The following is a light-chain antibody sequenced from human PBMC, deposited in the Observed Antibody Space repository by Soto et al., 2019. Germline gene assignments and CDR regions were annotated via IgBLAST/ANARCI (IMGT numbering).Light chain of an antibody. Sequence: EIVLTQSPATLSLSPGERATLSCRASQSVSSYLAWYQQKPGQAPRLLISDASNRATGIPARFSGSGSGTDFTRTVSSLEPEDFAVYYWQQRRDWPLTFGGGTKVEI. CDR3: QQRRDWPLT. CDR1: QSVSSY. V-gene: IGKV3-11*01. CDR2: DAS. J-gene: IGKJ4*01.